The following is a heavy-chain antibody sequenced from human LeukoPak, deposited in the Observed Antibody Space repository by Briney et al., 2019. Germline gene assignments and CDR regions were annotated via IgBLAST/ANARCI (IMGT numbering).Heavy chain of an antibody. CDR3: ARGIVPAAEFNWFDP. CDR2: IYPGDSDT. Sequence: GESLKISCKGSGYSFTSYWIGWVRQMPGKGLEWMGIIYPGDSDTRYSPSFQGQVTISVDKSISTAYLQWSSLKASETAMYYCARGIVPAAEFNWFDPWGQGTLVTVSS. V-gene: IGHV5-51*01. CDR1: GYSFTSYW. D-gene: IGHD2-2*01. J-gene: IGHJ5*02.